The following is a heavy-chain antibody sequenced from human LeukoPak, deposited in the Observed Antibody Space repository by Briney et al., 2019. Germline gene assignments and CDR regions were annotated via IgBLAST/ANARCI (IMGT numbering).Heavy chain of an antibody. CDR3: AREARLVLSY. D-gene: IGHD6-6*01. CDR2: IYYSGST. CDR1: GGSFSGYY. Sequence: SETLSLTCAVYGGSFSGYYWSWIRQPPGKGLEWIGYIYYSGSTYYNPSLKSRVTISVDTSKNQFSLKLSSVTAADTAVYYCAREARLVLSYWGQGTLVTVSS. V-gene: IGHV4-34*09. J-gene: IGHJ4*02.